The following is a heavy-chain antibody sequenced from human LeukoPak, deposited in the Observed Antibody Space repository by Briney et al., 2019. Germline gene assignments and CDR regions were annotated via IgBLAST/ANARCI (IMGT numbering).Heavy chain of an antibody. CDR1: GFTFTNAW. Sequence: GGSLRLSCAASGFTFTNAWMTWVRQAPGKGLEWVGRIKSKTNGGTPDYAAPVKGRFTISRDDSKSTLYLQMNSLETEDTATYYCATEGGSGWYGHFDHWGQGTLVTVSS. J-gene: IGHJ4*02. V-gene: IGHV3-15*01. CDR3: ATEGGSGWYGHFDH. D-gene: IGHD6-19*01. CDR2: IKSKTNGGTP.